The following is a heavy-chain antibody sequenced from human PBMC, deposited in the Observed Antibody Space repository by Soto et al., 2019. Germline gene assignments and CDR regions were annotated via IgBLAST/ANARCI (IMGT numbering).Heavy chain of an antibody. J-gene: IGHJ4*02. CDR1: GFTFSSYS. V-gene: IGHV3-30-3*01. D-gene: IGHD3-10*01. CDR2: ISPDGSNQ. Sequence: GGSLRLSCAASGFTFSSYSIHWVRQAPGKGLEWVAVISPDGSNQYYADSVKGRFTISRDNSKNTLFLQVNSLRAEDTALYYCLKGGWLDYWGQGTVVTVSS. CDR3: LKGGWLDY.